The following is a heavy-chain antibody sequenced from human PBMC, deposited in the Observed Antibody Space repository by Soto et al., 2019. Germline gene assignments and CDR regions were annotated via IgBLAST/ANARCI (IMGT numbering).Heavy chain of an antibody. J-gene: IGHJ5*02. CDR1: GVFIISGGYS. V-gene: IGHV4-30-2*02. CDR2: MYHSGST. D-gene: IGHD5-18*01. Sequence: TLSVTCAVSGVFIISGGYSWSWIRQPPGQGLEWIGYMYHSGSTYYNPSLKSRVTISVDTSKSQFSLKLSSVTAADTAVYYCAKDSGYNYCYFRWFGPWGHVNPVPAPS. CDR3: AKDSGYNYCYFRWFGP.